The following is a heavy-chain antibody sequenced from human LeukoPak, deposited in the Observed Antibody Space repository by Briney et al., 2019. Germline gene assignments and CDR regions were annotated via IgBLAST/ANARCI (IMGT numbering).Heavy chain of an antibody. V-gene: IGHV4-31*03. Sequence: SETLSLTCTVSGGSISSGGYYWRWLRQHPGTGLEWIGYIYYSGSTYYNPSLKSRVTISVDTSKNQFSLKLSSVTAADTAVYYCARSRIQLWNSPFDYWGQGILVTVSS. J-gene: IGHJ4*02. D-gene: IGHD5-18*01. CDR3: ARSRIQLWNSPFDY. CDR1: GGSISSGGYY. CDR2: IYYSGST.